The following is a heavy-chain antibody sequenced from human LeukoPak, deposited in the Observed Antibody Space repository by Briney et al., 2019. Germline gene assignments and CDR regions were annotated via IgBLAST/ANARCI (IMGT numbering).Heavy chain of an antibody. Sequence: ASVKVSCKASGYTFTGYYMHWVRQAPGQGLEWMGWINPNSGATNYAQKFQGRVTMTRDTSISTAYMELSRLRSDDTAVYYCARGPVTMVRGVTWWFDPWGQGTLVTVSS. CDR3: ARGPVTMVRGVTWWFDP. J-gene: IGHJ5*02. CDR2: INPNSGAT. V-gene: IGHV1-2*02. CDR1: GYTFTGYY. D-gene: IGHD3-10*01.